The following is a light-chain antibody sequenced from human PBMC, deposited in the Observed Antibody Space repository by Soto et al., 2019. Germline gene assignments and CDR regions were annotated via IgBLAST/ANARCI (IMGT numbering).Light chain of an antibody. CDR1: SSNIGSNS. J-gene: IGLJ2*01. CDR2: SSN. V-gene: IGLV1-44*01. CDR3: AAWDDSLNGVV. Sequence: QAVVTQPPSASGTPGQRVTISCSGSSSNIGSNSVNWYQQLPGTAPKLLMYSSNQRPSGVPDRFSASKSGTSASLAISGLQSEDDADYYCAAWDDSLNGVVFGGGTKLTVL.